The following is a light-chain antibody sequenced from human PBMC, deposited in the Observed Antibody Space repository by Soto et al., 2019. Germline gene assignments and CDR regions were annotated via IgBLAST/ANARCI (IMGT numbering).Light chain of an antibody. CDR1: SSNIGSNT. Sequence: QSVLTQPPSASGAPGQRVTISCSGGSSNIGSNTVSWYQQLPGTAPKLLIYDNNQRPSGVPARFSGSKSGTSASLAISGLQSEDEADYYCAAWDDSLNGHVVFGAGTKLTVL. V-gene: IGLV1-44*01. CDR2: DNN. J-gene: IGLJ2*01. CDR3: AAWDDSLNGHVV.